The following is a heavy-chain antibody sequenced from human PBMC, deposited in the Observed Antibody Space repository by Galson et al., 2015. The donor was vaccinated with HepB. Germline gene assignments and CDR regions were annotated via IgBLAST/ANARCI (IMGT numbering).Heavy chain of an antibody. Sequence: SVKVSCKASGYTFTGYYMHWVRQAPGQGLEWMGWINPNSGGTNYAQKFQGRVTMTRDTSTSTVYMELSSLRSEDTAVYYCARDLLRGDNRGGYDPLGPDYWGQGTLVTVSS. CDR1: GYTFTGYY. CDR3: ARDLLRGDNRGGYDPLGPDY. CDR2: INPNSGGT. J-gene: IGHJ4*02. D-gene: IGHD5-12*01. V-gene: IGHV1-2*02.